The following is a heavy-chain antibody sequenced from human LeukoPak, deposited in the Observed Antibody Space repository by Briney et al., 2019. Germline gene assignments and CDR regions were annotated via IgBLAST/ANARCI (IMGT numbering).Heavy chain of an antibody. J-gene: IGHJ3*02. CDR3: AREKVSPLAFDI. CDR1: GFTFSSYW. D-gene: IGHD1-14*01. Sequence: PGGSLRLSCAASGFTFSSYWMHWVRHAPGKGLVWVSRINSDGSSTSYADSVKGRFTISRDNAKNTLYLQMNSLRAEDTAVYYCAREKVSPLAFDIWGQGTMVTVSS. V-gene: IGHV3-74*01. CDR2: INSDGSST.